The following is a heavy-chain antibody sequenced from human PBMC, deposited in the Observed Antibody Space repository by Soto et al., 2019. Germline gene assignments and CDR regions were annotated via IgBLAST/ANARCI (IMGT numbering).Heavy chain of an antibody. CDR3: ARQGFSKQYFYAAEV. CDR1: GYSFTSYW. J-gene: IGHJ6*02. Sequence: PGESLKISCKGSGYSFTSYWIGLLRQIPWKGLEWMGIIYPGDSDTRYSPSFQGHVTISADRSTNTAFVQLRSLEASDTATYFCARQGFSKQYFYAAEVWGQGTTVTVSS. CDR2: IYPGDSDT. V-gene: IGHV5-51*01. D-gene: IGHD3-9*01.